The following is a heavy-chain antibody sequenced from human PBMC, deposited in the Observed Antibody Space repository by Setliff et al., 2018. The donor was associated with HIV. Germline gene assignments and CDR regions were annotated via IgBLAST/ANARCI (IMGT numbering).Heavy chain of an antibody. D-gene: IGHD3-10*01. CDR3: ARASYYDSGTVSADFDS. V-gene: IGHV4-31*03. CDR1: GDSVSSASYY. J-gene: IGHJ4*02. CDR2: ITYSGSA. Sequence: PSETLSLTCTVSGDSVSSASYYWSWIRQPPGKGLEWIGYITYSGSAYYNPSLKSRVTMSLDTSKNQISLKLSSVTAADTAVYFCARASYYDSGTVSADFDSWGQGTLVTVSS.